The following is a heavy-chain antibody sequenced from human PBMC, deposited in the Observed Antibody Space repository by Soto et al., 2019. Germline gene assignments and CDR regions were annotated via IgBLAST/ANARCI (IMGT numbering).Heavy chain of an antibody. Sequence: PSETLSLTCTVSGGSISRYYWSWIRQTPGKGLEWIGYVHQTGNTKYNPSLESRVTISVDASKNNSSLNLRSLTAADTAVYSCARGYRPINMIEGVVYAFDYWGQGTLVTVSS. J-gene: IGHJ4*02. CDR3: ARGYRPINMIEGVVYAFDY. V-gene: IGHV4-59*01. CDR1: GGSISRYY. D-gene: IGHD3-16*01. CDR2: VHQTGNT.